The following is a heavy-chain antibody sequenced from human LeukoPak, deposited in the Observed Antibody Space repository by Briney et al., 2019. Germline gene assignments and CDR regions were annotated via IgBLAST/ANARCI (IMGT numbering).Heavy chain of an antibody. Sequence: GRSLRLSCAASGFTFSSYAMHWVRQAPGKGLEWVAVISYDGSNKYYADFVKGRFTISRDNSKNTLYLQMNSLKAEDTAVYYCARDQDIVVVPAALDVWGQGTTVTVSS. V-gene: IGHV3-30-3*01. D-gene: IGHD2-2*01. CDR3: ARDQDIVVVPAALDV. CDR2: ISYDGSNK. J-gene: IGHJ6*02. CDR1: GFTFSSYA.